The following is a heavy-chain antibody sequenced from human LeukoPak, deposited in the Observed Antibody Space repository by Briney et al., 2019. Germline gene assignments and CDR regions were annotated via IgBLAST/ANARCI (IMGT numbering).Heavy chain of an antibody. CDR2: ISISGNNK. CDR3: ARAGASGDYPNYYFGY. V-gene: IGHV3-48*03. CDR1: GFTFSTYE. Sequence: GGSLRLSCAASGFTFSTYEMNWVRQAPGKGLEWVSYISISGNNKYYADSVKGRFTISRDNAKNSLYVQLTSLRAEDTAVYYCARAGASGDYPNYYFGYWGQGTLVTVAS. D-gene: IGHD4-17*01. J-gene: IGHJ4*02.